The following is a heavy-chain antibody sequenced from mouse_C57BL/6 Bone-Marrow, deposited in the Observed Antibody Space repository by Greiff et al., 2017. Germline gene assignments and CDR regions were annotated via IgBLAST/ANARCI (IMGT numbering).Heavy chain of an antibody. J-gene: IGHJ2*01. Sequence: EVKLMESGAELVKPGASVKLSCTASGFNIKDYYIHWVKQRTEQGLAWIGRIDPEDGETKYAPKFQDKATITADTSSNTAYLQLSSLTSEDTAVYYCTRSLIYYGTNYWGQGTTLTVSS. CDR1: GFNIKDYY. D-gene: IGHD1-1*01. CDR3: TRSLIYYGTNY. CDR2: IDPEDGET. V-gene: IGHV14-2*01.